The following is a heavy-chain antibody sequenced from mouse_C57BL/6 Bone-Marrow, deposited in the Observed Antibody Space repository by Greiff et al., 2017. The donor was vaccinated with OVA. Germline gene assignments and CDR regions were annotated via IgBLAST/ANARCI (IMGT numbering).Heavy chain of an antibody. D-gene: IGHD1-1*01. V-gene: IGHV5-6*02. J-gene: IGHJ2*01. CDR3: ARRDTTVVDYFDY. Sequence: EVKLMESGGDLVKPGGSLKLSCAASGFTFSSYGMSWVRQTPDKRLEWVATISSGGSYTYYPDSVKGRFTISRDNAKNTLYLQMSSLKSEDTAMYYCARRDTTVVDYFDYWGQGTTLTVSS. CDR2: ISSGGSYT. CDR1: GFTFSSYG.